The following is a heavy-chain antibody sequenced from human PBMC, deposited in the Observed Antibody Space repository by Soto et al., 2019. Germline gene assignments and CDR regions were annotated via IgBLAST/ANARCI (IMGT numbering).Heavy chain of an antibody. Sequence: QLQLQESGSGLVKPSQTLSLTCAVSGGSISSGGYSWSWIRQPPGKGLEWIGYIYHSGSTYYNPSLKMRVPKPVVRSKKQFSLKLSSVTAADTAVYCCARQNDYSNYAFDPWGQGTLVTVSS. J-gene: IGHJ5*02. CDR3: ARQNDYSNYAFDP. CDR1: GGSISSGGYS. CDR2: IYHSGST. V-gene: IGHV4-30-2*01. D-gene: IGHD4-4*01.